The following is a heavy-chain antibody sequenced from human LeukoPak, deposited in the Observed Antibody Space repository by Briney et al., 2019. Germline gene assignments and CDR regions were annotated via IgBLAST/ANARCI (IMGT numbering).Heavy chain of an antibody. V-gene: IGHV3-21*01. D-gene: IGHD2-15*01. J-gene: IGHJ6*03. CDR1: GFTFSNYS. CDR3: ASFYCSGGSCYQYFSYYYMDV. CDR2: ISSRSSYI. Sequence: GGSLRLSCAASGFTFSNYSMNWVRQAPGKGLEWVSSISSRSSYIYYADSVKGRFTISRDNAKNSLYLQMNSLRAEDTAVYYCASFYCSGGSCYQYFSYYYMDVWGKGTTVTISS.